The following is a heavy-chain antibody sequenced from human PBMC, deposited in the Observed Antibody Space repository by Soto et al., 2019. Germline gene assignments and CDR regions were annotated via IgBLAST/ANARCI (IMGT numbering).Heavy chain of an antibody. CDR1: GYTFTSYA. CDR2: INAGNGNT. J-gene: IGHJ4*02. Sequence: ASVKVSCKASGYTFTSYAMHWVRQAPGQRLEWMGWINAGNGNTKYSQKFQGRVTITRDTSASTAYMELSSLRSEDTAVYYCARDHRPLYYYDSSGYYSGPYDYWGQGTLVTVSS. V-gene: IGHV1-3*01. CDR3: ARDHRPLYYYDSSGYYSGPYDY. D-gene: IGHD3-22*01.